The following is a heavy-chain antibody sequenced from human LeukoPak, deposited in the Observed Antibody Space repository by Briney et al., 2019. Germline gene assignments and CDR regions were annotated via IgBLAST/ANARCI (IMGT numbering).Heavy chain of an antibody. CDR3: ARDYKYAFDN. Sequence: GGSLRLSCAASGFTFSDYSMNWVPQAPGKGLEGISYIGIDSGNTNYADSVKGRFTISGDKAKNSLYLQMNSLRVEDTAVYYCARDYKYAFDNWGQGTLVTVSS. CDR1: GFTFSDYS. CDR2: IGIDSGNT. V-gene: IGHV3-48*01. J-gene: IGHJ4*02. D-gene: IGHD5-24*01.